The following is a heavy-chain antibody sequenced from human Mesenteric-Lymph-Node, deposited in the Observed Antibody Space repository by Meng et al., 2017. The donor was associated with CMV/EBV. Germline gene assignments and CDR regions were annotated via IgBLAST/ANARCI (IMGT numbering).Heavy chain of an antibody. CDR3: ARDGYCSGGSCYRHFDY. CDR2: IYYSGST. CDR1: ADSISSYY. Sequence: SETLSLTCTVSADSISSYYWSWIRQPPGKGLEWIGYIYYSGSTNYNPSLKSRVTISVDTSKNQFSLKLSSVTAADTAVYYCARDGYCSGGSCYRHFDYWGQGTLVTVSS. D-gene: IGHD2-15*01. J-gene: IGHJ4*02. V-gene: IGHV4-59*01.